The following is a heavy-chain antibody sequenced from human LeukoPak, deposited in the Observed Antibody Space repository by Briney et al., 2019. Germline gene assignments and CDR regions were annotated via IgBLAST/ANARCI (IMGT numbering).Heavy chain of an antibody. Sequence: PSETLSLTCTVSGGSISSYYWSWIRQPPGKGLEWIGYIYYSGSTNYNPSLKSRVTISADTSKNQFSLKLSSVTAADTAVYYCARSYSSSWSYYYYYYMDVWGKGTTVTVSS. CDR2: IYYSGST. D-gene: IGHD6-13*01. J-gene: IGHJ6*03. V-gene: IGHV4-59*01. CDR3: ARSYSSSWSYYYYYYMDV. CDR1: GGSISSYY.